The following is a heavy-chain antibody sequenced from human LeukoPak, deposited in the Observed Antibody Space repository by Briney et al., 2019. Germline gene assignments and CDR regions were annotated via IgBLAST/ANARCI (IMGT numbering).Heavy chain of an antibody. CDR1: GGTFSSYA. J-gene: IGHJ4*02. Sequence: GASVKVTCKASGGTFSSYAIGWVRQAPAQGLEWIGGIIPIFGTANYAQKFQGRVTITADESTSTAYMELSSLRSEDTAVYYCARGWLQTPHSFDYWGQGTLVTVSS. V-gene: IGHV1-69*13. CDR2: IIPIFGTA. CDR3: ARGWLQTPHSFDY. D-gene: IGHD5-24*01.